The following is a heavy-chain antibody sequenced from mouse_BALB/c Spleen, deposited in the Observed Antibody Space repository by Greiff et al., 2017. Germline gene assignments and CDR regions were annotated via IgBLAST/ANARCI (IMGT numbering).Heavy chain of an antibody. CDR3: AFYGNYAWFAY. CDR1: GYSITSDYA. Sequence: VQLQQSGPGLVKPSQSLSLTCTVTGYSITSDYAWNWIRQFPGNKLEWMGYISYSGSTSYNPSLKSRISITRDTSKNQFFLQLNSVTTEDTATYYCAFYGNYAWFAYWGQGTLVTVSA. CDR2: ISYSGST. V-gene: IGHV3-2*02. J-gene: IGHJ3*01. D-gene: IGHD2-1*01.